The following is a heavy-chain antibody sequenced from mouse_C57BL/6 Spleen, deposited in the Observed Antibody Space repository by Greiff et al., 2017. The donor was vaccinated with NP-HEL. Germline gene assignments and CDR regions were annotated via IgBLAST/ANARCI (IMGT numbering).Heavy chain of an antibody. V-gene: IGHV1-26*01. Sequence: VQLQQSGPELVKPGASVKISCKASGYTFTDYYMNWVKQSHGKSLEWIGDINPNNGGTSYNQKFKGKATLTVDKSSSTAYMELRSLTSEDSAVYYCARGYSNHYYAMDYWGQGTSVTVSS. CDR2: INPNNGGT. D-gene: IGHD2-5*01. CDR1: GYTFTDYY. J-gene: IGHJ4*01. CDR3: ARGYSNHYYAMDY.